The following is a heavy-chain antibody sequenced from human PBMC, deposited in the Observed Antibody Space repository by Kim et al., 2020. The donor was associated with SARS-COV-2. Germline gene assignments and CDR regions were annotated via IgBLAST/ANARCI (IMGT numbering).Heavy chain of an antibody. V-gene: IGHV4-4*02. J-gene: IGHJ5*02. CDR1: GVSMTSSNW. CDR3: ARAVSSAWTLRDWFDP. CDR2: ISHSGST. D-gene: IGHD3-22*01. Sequence: SETLSLTCAVSGVSMTSSNWLTWVRQPPGKGLEWIGEISHSGSTEYNPALKSRVTISVDRSKNQFSLRLTSVTAADTAVYFCARAVSSAWTLRDWFDPWGQGTLVTVSS.